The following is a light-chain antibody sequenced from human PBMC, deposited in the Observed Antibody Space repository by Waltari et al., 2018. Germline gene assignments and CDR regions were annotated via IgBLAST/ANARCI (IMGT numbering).Light chain of an antibody. CDR1: TSNIGSNV. CDR3: STWDGRLAGVV. Sequence: QSVLTQPPSASGTPGQRVTISCSGSTSNIGSNVVNWYQQVPGTAPKLLIYSNDPRPSGVPDRFSGSTAGTSAALVISGLQSEDDGDYYCSTWDGRLAGVVFGGGTKVTIL. J-gene: IGLJ2*01. CDR2: SND. V-gene: IGLV1-44*01.